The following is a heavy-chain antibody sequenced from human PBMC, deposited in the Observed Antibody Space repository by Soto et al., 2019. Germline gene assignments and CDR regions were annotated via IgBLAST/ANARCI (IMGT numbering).Heavy chain of an antibody. CDR1: GYTFTSYG. J-gene: IGHJ1*01. D-gene: IGHD2-2*01. V-gene: IGHV1-18*01. CDR2: ISAYNGNT. CDR3: ARVCSSTSCYAEYFQH. Sequence: GASVKVSCKASGYTFTSYGISWVRQAPGQGLEWMGWISAYNGNTNYAQKLQGRVTMTTDTSTSTAYMELRSLRSDDTAVYYCARVCSSTSCYAEYFQHWGQGTLVTVSS.